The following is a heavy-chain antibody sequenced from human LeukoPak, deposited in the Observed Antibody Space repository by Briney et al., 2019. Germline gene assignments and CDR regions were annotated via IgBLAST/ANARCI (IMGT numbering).Heavy chain of an antibody. D-gene: IGHD1-26*01. CDR1: GYTFTSYA. Sequence: ASVKVSCKASGYTFTSYAMNWVRQAPGQGLEWMGWINTNTGNPTYAQGFTGRFVFSLDTSVSTAYLQISSLKAEDTAVYYCARKLSGSRPEYNFDYWGQGTLVTVSS. CDR2: INTNTGNP. CDR3: ARKLSGSRPEYNFDY. J-gene: IGHJ4*02. V-gene: IGHV7-4-1*02.